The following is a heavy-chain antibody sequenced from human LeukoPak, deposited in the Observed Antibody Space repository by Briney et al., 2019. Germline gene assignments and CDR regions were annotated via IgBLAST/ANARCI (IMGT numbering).Heavy chain of an antibody. CDR3: ARDLEDFDSPANDY. CDR1: GDSISGYY. D-gene: IGHD2-15*01. J-gene: IGHJ4*02. CDR2: IYAPGSS. V-gene: IGHV4-4*07. Sequence: SETLSLTCTVSGDSISGYYWARIRQPAGKGLEWIGHIYAPGSSNYSPSFKSRVTMSIDMSNNQFSLRLNSVTAADTAMYYCARDLEDFDSPANDYWGQGTHVIVSP.